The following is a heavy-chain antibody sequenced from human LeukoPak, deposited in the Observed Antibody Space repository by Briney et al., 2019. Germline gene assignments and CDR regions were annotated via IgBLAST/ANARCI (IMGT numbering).Heavy chain of an antibody. CDR3: AKGGDLDY. Sequence: GRSLRLSCAASGLTFSSYGMHWVRQAPGKGLEWVAVISYDGSNKYYADSVKGRFTISRDNSKNTLYLQMNSLRAEDTAVYYCAKGGDLDYWGQGTLVTVSS. V-gene: IGHV3-30*18. J-gene: IGHJ4*02. CDR1: GLTFSSYG. D-gene: IGHD3-10*01. CDR2: ISYDGSNK.